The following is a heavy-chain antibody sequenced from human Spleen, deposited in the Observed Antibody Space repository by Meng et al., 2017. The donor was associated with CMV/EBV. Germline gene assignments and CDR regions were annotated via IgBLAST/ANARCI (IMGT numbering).Heavy chain of an antibody. Sequence: KASGYTFTSYDITWVRQATGQGLEWMGWMNPNSGNTGYAQKFQGRVTMTRNTSISTAYMELSSLRSEDTAVYYCARDLSSSWYDGDYWGQGTLVTVSS. J-gene: IGHJ4*02. D-gene: IGHD6-13*01. V-gene: IGHV1-8*01. CDR2: MNPNSGNT. CDR3: ARDLSSSWYDGDY. CDR1: GYTFTSYD.